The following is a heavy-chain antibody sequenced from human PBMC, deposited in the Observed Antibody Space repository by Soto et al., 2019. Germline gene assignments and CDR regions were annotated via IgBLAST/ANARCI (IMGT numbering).Heavy chain of an antibody. D-gene: IGHD3-3*01. J-gene: IGHJ4*02. V-gene: IGHV1-18*01. CDR2: ISAYNGNT. CDR3: ARDNDFWSGDYLGLFDY. CDR1: GYTFTSYG. Sequence: ASVKVSCKASGYTFTSYGISWVRQAPGQGLEWMGWISAYNGNTNYAQKLQGRVTMTTDTSTSTAYMELRSLRSDDTAVYYCARDNDFWSGDYLGLFDYWGQGTLVTVSS.